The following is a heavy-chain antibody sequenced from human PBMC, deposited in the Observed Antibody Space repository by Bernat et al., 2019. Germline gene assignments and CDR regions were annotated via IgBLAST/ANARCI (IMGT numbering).Heavy chain of an antibody. Sequence: EVQLLESGGGLVQPGGSLRLSCAAAGFTFNSYAMSWVRQAPGKGPEWVSRVNGGGGATDNIDSVKGRFTISRDNSKNTLYLQMNSLRAEDTAVYYCARDDAVGGGFLDYWGQGTLVTVSS. CDR3: ARDDAVGGGFLDY. CDR2: VNGGGGAT. J-gene: IGHJ4*02. D-gene: IGHD3-3*01. V-gene: IGHV3-23*01. CDR1: GFTFNSYA.